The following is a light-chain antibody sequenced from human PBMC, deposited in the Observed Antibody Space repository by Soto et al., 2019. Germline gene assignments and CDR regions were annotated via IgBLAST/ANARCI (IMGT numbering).Light chain of an antibody. CDR1: SSNIGAGYD. CDR3: QSYDSSLGNV. J-gene: IGLJ1*01. Sequence: QSVLTQPPSVSGAPGQRVTISCTGSSSNIGAGYDVHWYQQLPGTAPKLLIYGNNNRPPGVPDRFSGSKSGTSASLAITGLQAEDEADHYCQSYDSSLGNVFGTGTKVTVL. V-gene: IGLV1-40*01. CDR2: GNN.